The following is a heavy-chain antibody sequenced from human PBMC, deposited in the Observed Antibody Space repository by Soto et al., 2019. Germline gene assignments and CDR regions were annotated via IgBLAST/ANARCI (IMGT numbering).Heavy chain of an antibody. CDR3: AKQRVGSSWYRDFYS. D-gene: IGHD6-13*01. V-gene: IGHV3-23*01. Sequence: EVQLLESGGGLVQPGGSVRLSCAASGFTFSDYALSWVRQAPGKGLEWISVISATGGSTYYADSVKGRFTISRDDSNNTVSLQMNTLRAEDSAIYYCAKQRVGSSWYRDFYSWGQGTLVNVSS. CDR1: GFTFSDYA. CDR2: ISATGGST. J-gene: IGHJ4*02.